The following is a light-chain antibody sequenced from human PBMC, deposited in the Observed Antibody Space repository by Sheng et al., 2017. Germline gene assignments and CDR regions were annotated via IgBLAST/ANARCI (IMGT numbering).Light chain of an antibody. CDR1: QTVLYSSNNKNY. J-gene: IGKJ1*01. V-gene: IGKV4-1*01. CDR3: QQYYTTPWT. Sequence: DIVMTQSPDSLALSLGARATINCKSSQTVLYSSNNKNYVAWYQQRPGQPPKLLIYWASTRESGVPDRFSGSGSGTDFTLTISSLQAEDVATYYCQQYYTTPWTFGQGTKVEI. CDR2: WAS.